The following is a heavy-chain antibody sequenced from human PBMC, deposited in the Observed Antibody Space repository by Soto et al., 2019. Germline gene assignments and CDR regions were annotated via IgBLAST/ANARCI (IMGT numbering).Heavy chain of an antibody. D-gene: IGHD3-9*01. J-gene: IGHJ4*02. CDR2: FDPEDGET. V-gene: IGHV1-24*01. Sequence: ASVKVSCKVSGYTLTELSMHWVRQAPGKGLEWMGGFDPEDGETIYAQKFQGRVTMTEDTSTDTAYMELSSLRSEDTAVYYCATARRVLRYFDWSTTFDYWGQGTLVTVSS. CDR3: ATARRVLRYFDWSTTFDY. CDR1: GYTLTELS.